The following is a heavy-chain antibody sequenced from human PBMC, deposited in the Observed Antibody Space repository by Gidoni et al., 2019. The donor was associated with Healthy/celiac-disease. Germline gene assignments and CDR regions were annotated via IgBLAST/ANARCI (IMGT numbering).Heavy chain of an antibody. J-gene: IGHJ6*02. Sequence: QVQLQESGPGLVKPSQTLSLPCTVSGGSISSGGYYWSWIRQHPGKGLEWIGYIYYSGSTYYNPSLKSRVTISVDTSKNQFSLKLSSVTAADTAVYYCARARGCSGGSCYTYYYYGMDVWGQGTTVTVSS. V-gene: IGHV4-31*03. D-gene: IGHD2-15*01. CDR1: GGSISSGGYY. CDR2: IYYSGST. CDR3: ARARGCSGGSCYTYYYYGMDV.